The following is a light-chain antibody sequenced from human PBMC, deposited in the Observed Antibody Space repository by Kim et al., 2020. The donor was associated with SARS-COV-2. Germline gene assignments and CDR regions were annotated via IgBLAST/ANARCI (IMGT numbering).Light chain of an antibody. CDR3: QQYGNLPPT. V-gene: IGKV1-33*01. J-gene: IGKJ3*01. CDR2: DAS. Sequence: AFVGDRVTITCRASQDIRKHLNWYQQKSGEAPKLLIYDASNLEEGVPSRFSGSGSGIDFTFTISSLQPEDFATYYCQQYGNLPPTFGPGTKVDIK. CDR1: QDIRKH.